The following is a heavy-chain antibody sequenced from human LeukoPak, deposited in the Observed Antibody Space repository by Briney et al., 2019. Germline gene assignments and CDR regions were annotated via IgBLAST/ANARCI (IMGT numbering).Heavy chain of an antibody. Sequence: ASVRVSCKASGYTFTGFAIHWVRQAPGQGLEWMGWVNPNTGATNYAQKFQGRVTMTRDTTINTACMELSSLRSDDTAVYYCARDPSRFRGTWEYYSDDWGQRALVTVSS. J-gene: IGHJ4*02. CDR3: ARDPSRFRGTWEYYSDD. CDR1: GYTFTGFA. V-gene: IGHV1-2*02. CDR2: VNPNTGAT. D-gene: IGHD1-26*01.